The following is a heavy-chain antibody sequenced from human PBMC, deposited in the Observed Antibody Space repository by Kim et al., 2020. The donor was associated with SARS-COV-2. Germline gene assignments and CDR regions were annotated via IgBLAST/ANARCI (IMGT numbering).Heavy chain of an antibody. V-gene: IGHV4-59*01. Sequence: SRVTISVDTSKNQFSLKLSSVTAADTAVYYCARDWYYYDSSGYSAIRFDPWGQGTLVTVSS. D-gene: IGHD3-22*01. CDR3: ARDWYYYDSSGYSAIRFDP. J-gene: IGHJ5*02.